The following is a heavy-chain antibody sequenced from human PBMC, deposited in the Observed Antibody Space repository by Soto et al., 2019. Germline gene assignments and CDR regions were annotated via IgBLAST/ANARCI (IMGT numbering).Heavy chain of an antibody. CDR2: INPATGAA. Sequence: QLHLVQSGAVVKKPGASVTVSCSASGYPVTAYYMHWVRQAPGRGLEWMGGINPATGAAKYTQTFQGRVPMTRDTSTNTVFMELGGLTSEDTAVFFCARGGGVGVAGSASFDMWGQGTLVTVSS. J-gene: IGHJ3*02. D-gene: IGHD3-3*01. CDR3: ARGGGVGVAGSASFDM. V-gene: IGHV1-2*02. CDR1: GYPVTAYY.